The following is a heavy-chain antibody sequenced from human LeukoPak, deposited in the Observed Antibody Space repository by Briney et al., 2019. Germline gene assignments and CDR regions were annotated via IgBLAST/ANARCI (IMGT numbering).Heavy chain of an antibody. CDR1: GYTFTSYY. J-gene: IGHJ3*02. CDR3: ASGGGITGTTGAFDI. CDR2: INPSGGST. V-gene: IGHV1-46*01. Sequence: ASVKVSCKASGYTFTSYYMHWVRQAPGQGLEWMGIINPSGGSTSYAQKFQGRVTMNRDTSTSTVYMELSSLRSEDTAVYYCASGGGITGTTGAFDIWGQGTMVTVSS. D-gene: IGHD1-20*01.